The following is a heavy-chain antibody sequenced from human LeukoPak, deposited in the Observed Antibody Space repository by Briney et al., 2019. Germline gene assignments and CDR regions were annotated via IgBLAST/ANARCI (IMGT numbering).Heavy chain of an antibody. Sequence: SETLSLTCAVSGYSISSSNWWGWIRQPPGKGLEWIGYISHNGNTNSIPSLKSRVTISLDTSKNQFSLKLTSVTAADTAVYHCVAAVDGGPLDYWGQGTLVTVSS. CDR2: ISHNGNT. CDR3: VAAVDGGPLDY. CDR1: GYSISSSNW. V-gene: IGHV4-28*01. J-gene: IGHJ4*02. D-gene: IGHD4-23*01.